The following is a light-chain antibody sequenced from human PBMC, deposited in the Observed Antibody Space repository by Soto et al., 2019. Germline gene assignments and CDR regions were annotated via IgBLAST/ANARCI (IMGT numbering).Light chain of an antibody. J-gene: IGKJ4*02. V-gene: IGKV1-8*01. Sequence: AIRMTQSPSSFSASTGDRVTITCRASRGISSQFAWYQVKPGKAPRLLIYTASYLESGISSRFSGSGSGTDFTLTISSRQSEDFAVYYCHQYCSYPLTFGGGTKVEIK. CDR3: HQYCSYPLT. CDR1: RGISSQ. CDR2: TAS.